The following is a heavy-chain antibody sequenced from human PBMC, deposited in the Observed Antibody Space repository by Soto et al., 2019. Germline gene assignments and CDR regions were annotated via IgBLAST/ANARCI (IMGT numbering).Heavy chain of an antibody. Sequence: EVQLVESGGNLVQAGGSLRLSCAASGFSFISYSMSWVRQAPGKGLEWVSYISNSGSVIHDADSVKGRFTISRDNAKNSLSLQMNSLRDEDTALYYCVRVYASNTFDLWGQGTEVTVSS. J-gene: IGHJ3*01. D-gene: IGHD2-2*01. CDR1: GFSFISYS. CDR3: VRVYASNTFDL. V-gene: IGHV3-48*02. CDR2: ISNSGSVI.